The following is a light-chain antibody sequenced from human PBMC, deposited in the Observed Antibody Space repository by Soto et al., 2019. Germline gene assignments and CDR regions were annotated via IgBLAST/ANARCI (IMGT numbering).Light chain of an antibody. CDR1: QSVSSN. J-gene: IGKJ1*01. CDR2: GAS. V-gene: IGKV3-15*01. CDR3: QQYNKWPWT. Sequence: EIVMTQSPATLSVSPGERATLSCRASQSVSSNLAWYQQKPGQAPRLLIYGASTRATGIPARFSGSVSGTEFTLTISSLQSEDFAVYYCQQYNKWPWTFGQGTKVDIK.